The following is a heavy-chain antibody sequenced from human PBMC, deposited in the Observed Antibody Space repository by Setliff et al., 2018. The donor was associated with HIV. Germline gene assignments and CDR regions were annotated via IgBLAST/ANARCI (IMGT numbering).Heavy chain of an antibody. V-gene: IGHV4-59*02. CDR1: GDSVSSHY. J-gene: IGHJ4*02. CDR3: ARDVTAAGTGLFDY. D-gene: IGHD6-13*01. CDR2: IHYTGSI. Sequence: PSETLSLTCTVSGDSVSSHYWGWIRQPPGKELEWIGYIHYTGSINYNPSLKSRVTISVDTSKNQFSLKMRSVIAADTAVYYCARDVTAAGTGLFDYWGQGTLVTVSS.